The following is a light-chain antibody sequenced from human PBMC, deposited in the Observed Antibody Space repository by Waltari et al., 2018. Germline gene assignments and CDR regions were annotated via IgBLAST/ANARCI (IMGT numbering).Light chain of an antibody. CDR2: DVS. Sequence: QSALSQPASVSAYFGQSITISCTGTSSDVGYSDSVSWYQHHPGKAPKFIIYDVSKRPSGVPNRFSGSKYGKRASLTISGLQPDDEAVYYCCAFAVGDTYVFGSGTNVTV. J-gene: IGLJ1*01. CDR1: SSDVGYSDS. V-gene: IGLV2-23*02. CDR3: CAFAVGDTYV.